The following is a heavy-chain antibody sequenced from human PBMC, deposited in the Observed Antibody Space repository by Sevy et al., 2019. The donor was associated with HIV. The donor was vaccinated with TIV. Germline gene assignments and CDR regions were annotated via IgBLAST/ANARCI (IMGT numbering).Heavy chain of an antibody. J-gene: IGHJ4*02. V-gene: IGHV3-30*18. CDR3: AKDFGNEGELYDY. CDR1: GFTFSSYG. Sequence: GGSLRLSCAASGFTFSSYGMHWVRQAPGKGLEWVGVISYDGSNKYYADSVKGRFTISRDNSMNTLYLQMNSLRAEDTAVYYCAKDFGNEGELYDYWGQGTLVTVSS. CDR2: ISYDGSNK. D-gene: IGHD3-16*01.